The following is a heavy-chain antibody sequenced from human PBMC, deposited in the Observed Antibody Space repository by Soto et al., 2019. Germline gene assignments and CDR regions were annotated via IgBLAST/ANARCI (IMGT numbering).Heavy chain of an antibody. J-gene: IGHJ4*02. D-gene: IGHD4-4*01. Sequence: ASVKVSCKASGYTFTSYAMHWVRQAPGQRLEWMGWINAGNGNTKYSQKFQGRVTITRDTSASTAYMELSSLRSEDTAVYYCVRGPLSNSPFDYWGQGTLVTVSS. CDR1: GYTFTSYA. CDR3: VRGPLSNSPFDY. CDR2: INAGNGNT. V-gene: IGHV1-3*01.